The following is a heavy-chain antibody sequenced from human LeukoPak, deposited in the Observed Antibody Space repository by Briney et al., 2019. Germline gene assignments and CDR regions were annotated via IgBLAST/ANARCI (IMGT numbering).Heavy chain of an antibody. Sequence: GGSLRLSCAASGFTFSLYAMHWVRQAPGKGLEWVAVISYDGSNKYYADSVKVRFTISRDNSKNTLYLQMNSLRAEDTAVYFCAREPIKYDLWSGPIYWGQGILVTVSS. CDR3: AREPIKYDLWSGPIY. CDR2: ISYDGSNK. V-gene: IGHV3-30*04. J-gene: IGHJ4*02. CDR1: GFTFSLYA. D-gene: IGHD3-3*01.